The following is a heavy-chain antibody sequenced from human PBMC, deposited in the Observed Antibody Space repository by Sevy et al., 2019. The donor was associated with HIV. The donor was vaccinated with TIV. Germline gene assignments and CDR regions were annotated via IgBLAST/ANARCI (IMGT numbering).Heavy chain of an antibody. CDR1: GDSVSSNSAA. CDR3: ARDSGSSFTFDF. CDR2: TFYRSRWYN. D-gene: IGHD3-10*01. J-gene: IGHJ4*02. Sequence: SQTLSLTCAISGDSVSSNSAAWNWIRQSPSRGLEWLGRTFYRSRWYNDYAVSVKGRITINPDTSKNQFSLQLNSVTPDDTAVYYCARDSGSSFTFDFWGLGTLVTVSS. V-gene: IGHV6-1*01.